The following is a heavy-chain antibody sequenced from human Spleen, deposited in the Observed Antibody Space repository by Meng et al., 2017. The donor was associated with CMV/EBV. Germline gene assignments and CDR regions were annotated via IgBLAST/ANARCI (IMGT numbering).Heavy chain of an antibody. J-gene: IGHJ4*02. Sequence: VQLQESGPGLVKPSQTLSLTCTVSGGSISSGGYYWSWIRQHPGKGLEWIGYIYYSGSTYYNPSLKSRVTISVDTSKNQFSLKLSSVTAADTAVYYCARDMIVSGAFDYWGQGTLVTVSS. CDR3: ARDMIVSGAFDY. CDR1: GGSISSGGYY. D-gene: IGHD3-22*01. V-gene: IGHV4-30-4*08. CDR2: IYYSGST.